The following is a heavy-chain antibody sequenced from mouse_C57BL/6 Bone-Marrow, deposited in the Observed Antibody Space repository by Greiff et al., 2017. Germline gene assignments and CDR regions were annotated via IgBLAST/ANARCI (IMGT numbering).Heavy chain of an antibody. CDR1: GYTFTSYW. CDR2: IDPSDSYT. J-gene: IGHJ2*01. CDR3: ARRIYYDYDGDFDY. Sequence: QVQLQQPGAELVRPGTSVKLSCKASGYTFTSYWMHWVKQRPGQGLEWIGVIDPSDSYTNYNQKFKGKATLTVDTSSSTAYMQLSSLTSEDSAVYYCARRIYYDYDGDFDYWGEGTTLTVSS. D-gene: IGHD2-4*01. V-gene: IGHV1-59*01.